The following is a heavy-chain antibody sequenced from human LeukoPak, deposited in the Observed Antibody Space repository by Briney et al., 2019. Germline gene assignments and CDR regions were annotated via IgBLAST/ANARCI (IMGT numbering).Heavy chain of an antibody. Sequence: ASVKVSCKASGYTFTGYYMHWVRQAPGQGLEWMGWINPNSGGTNYAQKFQGWVTMTRDTSISTAYMELSRLRSDDTAVYYCARSSGQLWSGDLNGMDVWGQGTTVTVSS. CDR2: INPNSGGT. V-gene: IGHV1-2*04. J-gene: IGHJ6*02. CDR1: GYTFTGYY. CDR3: ARSSGQLWSGDLNGMDV. D-gene: IGHD3-10*01.